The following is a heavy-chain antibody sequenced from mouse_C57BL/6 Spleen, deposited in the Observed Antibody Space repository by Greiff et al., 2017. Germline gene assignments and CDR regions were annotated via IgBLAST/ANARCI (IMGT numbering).Heavy chain of an antibody. CDR2: ISYDGSN. CDR3: ARCSIVTSYYFDY. D-gene: IGHD2-5*01. CDR1: GYSITSGYY. J-gene: IGHJ2*01. V-gene: IGHV3-6*01. Sequence: ESGPGLVKPSQSLSLTCSVTGYSITSGYYWNWIRQFPGNKLEWMGYISYDGSNNYNPSLKNRISITRDTSKNQFFLKLNSVTTEDTATYYCARCSIVTSYYFDYWGQGTTLTVSS.